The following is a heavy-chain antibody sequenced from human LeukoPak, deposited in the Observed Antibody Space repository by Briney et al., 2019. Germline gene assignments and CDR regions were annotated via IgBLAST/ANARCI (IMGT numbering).Heavy chain of an antibody. D-gene: IGHD6-13*01. CDR1: GGSISRYY. CDR3: ARHDWVSAAPWWFDP. CDR2: IYYTGSA. J-gene: IGHJ5*02. Sequence: SETLSLTCTVSGGSISRYYWSWIRQPPGNGLEWIGYIYYTGSADYNPSLKSRVTITVDTSKNQFSLKLSSVTAADTAVYYCARHDWVSAAPWWFDPWGQGTLVTVSS. V-gene: IGHV4-59*08.